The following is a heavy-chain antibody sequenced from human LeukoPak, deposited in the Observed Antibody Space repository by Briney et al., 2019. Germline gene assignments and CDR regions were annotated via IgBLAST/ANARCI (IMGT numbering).Heavy chain of an antibody. CDR3: ARRYSGDSPLDY. J-gene: IGHJ4*02. Sequence: GGSLRLSCVVSGFTFSSYSMHWDRQAPGKGLEWVAVTLYDGRNEYYADSVKGRFTIYRDNSKNTLYLQMNSLRAEDTALYYCARRYSGDSPLDYWGQGTLVTVSS. CDR2: TLYDGRNE. V-gene: IGHV3-30*04. CDR1: GFTFSSYS. D-gene: IGHD4-17*01.